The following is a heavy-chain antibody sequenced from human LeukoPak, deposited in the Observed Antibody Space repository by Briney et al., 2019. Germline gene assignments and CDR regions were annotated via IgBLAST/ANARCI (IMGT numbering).Heavy chain of an antibody. CDR3: AKEPVGITMVRGGI. J-gene: IGHJ4*02. Sequence: SGGSLRLSCSASGFTFSNYAMTWVRQAPGKGLEWVSASGATTYYADSVKGRFTISRDNSKNTLYLQMDSLRAEDTAVYYCAKEPVGITMVRGGIWGQGTLVTVSS. CDR2: SGATT. V-gene: IGHV3-23*01. CDR1: GFTFSNYA. D-gene: IGHD3-10*01.